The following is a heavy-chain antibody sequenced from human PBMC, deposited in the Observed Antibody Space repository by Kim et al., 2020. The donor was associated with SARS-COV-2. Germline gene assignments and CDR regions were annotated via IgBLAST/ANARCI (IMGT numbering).Heavy chain of an antibody. V-gene: IGHV4-59*02. J-gene: IGHJ4*02. D-gene: IGHD3-10*01. CDR3: AAFMGPGY. Sequence: SKTLSLTCTLSGGSVSNYYCTWIRQPPGKGLEWIGNILYTRSPNYNPSLKSRATISVDLSKNQFSLKLTSVTAADTAVYYCAAFMGPGYWGQGNMVTDSS. CDR2: ILYTRSP. CDR1: GGSVSNYY.